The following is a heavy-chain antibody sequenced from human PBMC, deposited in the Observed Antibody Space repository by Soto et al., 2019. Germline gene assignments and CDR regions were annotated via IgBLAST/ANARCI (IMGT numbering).Heavy chain of an antibody. V-gene: IGHV3-74*01. CDR2: INSDGSST. CDR1: GFTFSSYW. J-gene: IGHJ6*03. CDR3: ARALAPPPYGDYGGRDYYYYYYMDV. D-gene: IGHD4-17*01. Sequence: GGSLRLSCAASGFTFSSYWMHWVRQAPGKGLVWVSRINSDGSSTSYADSVKGRFTISRDNAKNTLYLQMNSLRAEDTAVYYCARALAPPPYGDYGGRDYYYYYYMDVWGKGTTVTVSS.